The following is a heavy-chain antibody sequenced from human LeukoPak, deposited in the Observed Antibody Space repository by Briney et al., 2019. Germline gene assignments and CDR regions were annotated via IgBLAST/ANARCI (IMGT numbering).Heavy chain of an antibody. V-gene: IGHV4-59*01. Sequence: SGTLSLTCTVSGGSISSYYWSWIRQPPGKGLEWIGYIYYGGSTNYNPSLKSRVTISVDTSKNQFSLKLSSVTAADTAVYYCARAPGSTVNPSAYYYYGMDVWGQGTTVTVSS. CDR3: ARAPGSTVNPSAYYYYGMDV. D-gene: IGHD4-11*01. CDR1: GGSISSYY. J-gene: IGHJ6*02. CDR2: IYYGGST.